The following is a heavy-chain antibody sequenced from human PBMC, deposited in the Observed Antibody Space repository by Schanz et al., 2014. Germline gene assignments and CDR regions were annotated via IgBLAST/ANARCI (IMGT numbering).Heavy chain of an antibody. CDR2: IIPILGIA. CDR3: ARLSVAGRPHVNYWYFDL. CDR1: GYTFTDYP. J-gene: IGHJ2*01. D-gene: IGHD6-19*01. Sequence: QVQLVQSGAEVKKPGASVKVSCKTSGYTFTDYPINWVRQAPGRRLEWMGRIIPILGIANYAQKFQGRVTNTADKSTSTAYMDLSSLRPEDTAVYYCARLSVAGRPHVNYWYFDLWGRGTLVTVSS. V-gene: IGHV1-69*04.